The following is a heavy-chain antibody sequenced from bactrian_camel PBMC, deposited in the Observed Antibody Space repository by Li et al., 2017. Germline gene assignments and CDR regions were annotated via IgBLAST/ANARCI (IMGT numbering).Heavy chain of an antibody. D-gene: IGHD3*01. CDR1: GYTYSNYC. J-gene: IGHJ4*01. CDR2: INADGST. CDR3: AAQGLRTCEVVPVGLWSFGH. V-gene: IGHV3S53*01. Sequence: HVQLVESGGASVQAGGSLRLSCAVSGYTYSNYCMDWYRQAAGKQREWVSSINADGSTSYADSVKGRFTISKDNAKNTLYLQMNSLKPEDTAKYYCAAQGLRTCEVVPVGLWSFGHWGQGTQVTVS.